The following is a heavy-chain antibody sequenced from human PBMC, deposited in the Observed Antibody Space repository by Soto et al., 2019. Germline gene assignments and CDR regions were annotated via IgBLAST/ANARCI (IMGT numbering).Heavy chain of an antibody. Sequence: ASVKVSCKASGYTFTSYGISWVRQAPGQGLEWMGWISAYNGSTNYAQKLQGRFTMTRDTSTSTAYMELSRLRSDDTAVYYCARAGYCSSTSCYALFDYWGQGTLVTVSS. D-gene: IGHD2-2*01. CDR3: ARAGYCSSTSCYALFDY. CDR2: ISAYNGST. CDR1: GYTFTSYG. V-gene: IGHV1-18*01. J-gene: IGHJ4*02.